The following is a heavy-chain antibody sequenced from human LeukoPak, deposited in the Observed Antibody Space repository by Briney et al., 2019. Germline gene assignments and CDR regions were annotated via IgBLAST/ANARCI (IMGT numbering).Heavy chain of an antibody. Sequence: ASVKVSCKASGYTFTGYSMHWVRQAPGRGLEWMGWINPNSGGTNYAQKFQGRVTMTRDTSISTAYMELSRLRSDDTAVYYCARYGSIVAAGTFDYWGQGTLVTVSS. V-gene: IGHV1-2*02. CDR2: INPNSGGT. J-gene: IGHJ4*02. CDR1: GYTFTGYS. D-gene: IGHD6-13*01. CDR3: ARYGSIVAAGTFDY.